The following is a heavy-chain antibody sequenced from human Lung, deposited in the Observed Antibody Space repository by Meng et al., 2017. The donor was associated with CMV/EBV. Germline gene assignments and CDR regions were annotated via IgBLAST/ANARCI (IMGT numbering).Heavy chain of an antibody. D-gene: IGHD3-3*01. CDR1: GFSLSTSGVG. CDR2: IYWDDDK. CDR3: AHTSYYDFWSGYPKGYYFDY. J-gene: IGHJ4*02. Sequence: QITLKESGPTLVKPTQTLTLTCTFSGFSLSTSGVGVGWIRQPPGKALEWLALIYWDDDKRYSPSLKSRLTITKDTSKNQVVLTMTNMDPVDTATYYCAHTSYYDFWSGYPKGYYFDYWGQGTLVTVFS. V-gene: IGHV2-5*02.